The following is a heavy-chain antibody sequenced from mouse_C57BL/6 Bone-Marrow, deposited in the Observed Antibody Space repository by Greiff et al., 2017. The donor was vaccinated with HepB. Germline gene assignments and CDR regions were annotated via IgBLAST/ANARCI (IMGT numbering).Heavy chain of an antibody. CDR2: IHPNSGST. D-gene: IGHD1-1*01. J-gene: IGHJ2*01. CDR1: GYTFTSYW. V-gene: IGHV1-64*01. CDR3: ARQITTNYFDY. Sequence: QLPQSFSELVKPGASVKLSCKASGYTFTSYWMHWVKQRPGQGLEWIGMIHPNSGSTNYNEKFKSKATLTVDKSSSTAYMQLSSLTSEDSAVYYCARQITTNYFDYWGQGTTLTVSS.